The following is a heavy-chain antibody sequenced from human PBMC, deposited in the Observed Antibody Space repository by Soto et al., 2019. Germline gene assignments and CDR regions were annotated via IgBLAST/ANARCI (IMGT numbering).Heavy chain of an antibody. D-gene: IGHD6-19*01. CDR2: ISGGGVST. CDR3: ARGREAVTGPFDS. Sequence: EVQLLESGGGLVQPGGSLRLSCAASGLTFSTYAMNWVRQAPGQGLEWISTISGGGVSTYYADSVKGRFTISRDNSKNTLFMQMNSLRAEDMAIYYCARGREAVTGPFDSWGQGTLVTVSS. J-gene: IGHJ4*02. V-gene: IGHV3-23*01. CDR1: GLTFSTYA.